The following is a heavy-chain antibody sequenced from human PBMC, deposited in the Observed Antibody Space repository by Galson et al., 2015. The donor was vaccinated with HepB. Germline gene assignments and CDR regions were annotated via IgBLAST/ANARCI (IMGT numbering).Heavy chain of an antibody. J-gene: IGHJ4*02. CDR3: AKDGRWRSAAGDHFHH. V-gene: IGHV3-30*18. D-gene: IGHD6-13*01. Sequence: SLRLSCAASGFIFAHYGMHWVRQAPGKGLEWVSFVSNDGSKKYYADSVKGRFTISRDNSQNTVSLQLNSLRLEDSGFYYCAKDGRWRSAAGDHFHHWGQGALVAVSS. CDR1: GFIFAHYG. CDR2: VSNDGSKK.